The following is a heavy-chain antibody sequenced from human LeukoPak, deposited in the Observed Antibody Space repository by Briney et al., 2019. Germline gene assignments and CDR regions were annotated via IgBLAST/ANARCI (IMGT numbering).Heavy chain of an antibody. CDR1: GFTFSSYW. J-gene: IGHJ4*02. D-gene: IGHD3-22*01. CDR3: ARVHYYDSSGYSYYFDY. CDR2: IKQDGSEK. V-gene: IGHV3-7*04. Sequence: PGGSLRLSCAASGFTFSSYWMSWVRQAPGKGLEWVANIKQDGSEKYYVDSVKGRFTISRDNAKNSLYLQMNSLRAEDTAVYYCARVHYYDSSGYSYYFDYWGQGTLVTVSS.